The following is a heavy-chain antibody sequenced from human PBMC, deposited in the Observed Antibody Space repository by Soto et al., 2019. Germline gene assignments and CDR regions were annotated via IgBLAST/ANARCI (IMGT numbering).Heavy chain of an antibody. CDR1: GFTFSSYW. CDR2: ISNDGSS. V-gene: IGHV3-74*01. J-gene: IGHJ1*01. CDR3: ARLPNKSPQN. Sequence: EVQLVESGGGLVQPGGSLRLSCVASGFTFSSYWMHWVRQAPGKGLVWVSSISNDGSSIYADPVKGRFTISRDNAKNTLYLQMNSLRAEDTAGYYCARLPNKSPQNWGQGTLVIVSP.